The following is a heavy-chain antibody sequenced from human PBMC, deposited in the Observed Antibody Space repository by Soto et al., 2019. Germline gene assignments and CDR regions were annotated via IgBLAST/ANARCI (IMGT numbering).Heavy chain of an antibody. CDR3: TMGLLWFGAY. D-gene: IGHD3-10*01. Sequence: EVPLVESGGGLVQPGGSLKLSCAASGFTFSGSAMHWVRQASGKGLEWVGRIRSKANSYATAYAASVKGRFTISRDDSKNTAYLQMNSLKTEDTAVYYCTMGLLWFGAYWGQGTLVTVSS. J-gene: IGHJ4*02. CDR2: IRSKANSYAT. CDR1: GFTFSGSA. V-gene: IGHV3-73*02.